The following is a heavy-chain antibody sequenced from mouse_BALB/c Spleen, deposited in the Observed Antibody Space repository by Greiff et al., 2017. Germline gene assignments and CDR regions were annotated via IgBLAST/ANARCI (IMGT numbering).Heavy chain of an antibody. J-gene: IGHJ4*01. D-gene: IGHD2-14*01. CDR2: ISNLAYSI. CDR1: GFTFSDYG. V-gene: IGHV5-15*02. Sequence: EVMLVESGGGLVQPGGSRKLSCAASGFTFSDYGMAWVRQAPGKGPEWVAFISNLAYSIYYADTVTGRFTISRENAKNTLYLEMSSLRSEDTAMYYCARALYRYDAGDAMDYWGQGTSVTVSS. CDR3: ARALYRYDAGDAMDY.